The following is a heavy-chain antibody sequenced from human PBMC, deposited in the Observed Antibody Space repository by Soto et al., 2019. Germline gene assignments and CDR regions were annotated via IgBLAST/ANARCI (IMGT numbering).Heavy chain of an antibody. CDR2: ISWNSGSI. J-gene: IGHJ4*02. V-gene: IGHV3-9*01. CDR1: GFTFDDYA. Sequence: LRLSCAASGFTFDDYAMHWVRQAPGKGLEWVSGISWNSGSIGYADSVKGRFTISRDNAKNSLYLQMNSLRAEDTALYYCAKDATIYSSSRSGLDYWGQGTRGTVPS. D-gene: IGHD6-13*01. CDR3: AKDATIYSSSRSGLDY.